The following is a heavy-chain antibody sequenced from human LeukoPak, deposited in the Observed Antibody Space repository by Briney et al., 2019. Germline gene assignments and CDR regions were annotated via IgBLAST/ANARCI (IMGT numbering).Heavy chain of an antibody. Sequence: ASVKVSCKTCGYNFNRYTITWVRQAPGQGLEWMGWVSTSNGDTNYADKFQGRVTITTETVTRTAYMELRRLRSGDTAMYFRARVSDTSMVTPGFDSWGQGTLVTVSS. J-gene: IGHJ4*02. CDR1: GYNFNRYT. CDR3: ARVSDTSMVTPGFDS. V-gene: IGHV1-18*01. D-gene: IGHD5-18*01. CDR2: VSTSNGDT.